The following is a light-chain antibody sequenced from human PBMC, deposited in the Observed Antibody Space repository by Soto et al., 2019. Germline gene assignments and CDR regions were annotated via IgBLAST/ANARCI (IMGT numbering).Light chain of an antibody. CDR1: QSISSY. CDR3: QQSYSTPS. Sequence: DIQMTQSPSSLSASVGDRVTITCRASQSISSYLNWYQQKPGKAPKVLIYAASSLQSGFPSRFSGSVSGTDLTLSISSLQPEDRATYYCQQSYSTPSFGGGTSVDIK. J-gene: IGKJ4*01. V-gene: IGKV1-39*01. CDR2: AAS.